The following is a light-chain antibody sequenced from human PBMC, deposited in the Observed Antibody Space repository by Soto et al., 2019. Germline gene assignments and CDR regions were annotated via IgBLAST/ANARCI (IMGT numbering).Light chain of an antibody. CDR3: TSYTLTSPDV. J-gene: IGLJ1*01. V-gene: IGLV2-14*01. CDR2: EAT. Sequence: QSVLTQPASMSGSPGQSITISCTGTSSDIGRYNFVSWYQHHPGKAPKLIIYEATKRPSGVSYRFSGSKSRKTASLTISALQAADAADYYCTSYTLTSPDVFGTGTKGTLL. CDR1: SSDIGRYNF.